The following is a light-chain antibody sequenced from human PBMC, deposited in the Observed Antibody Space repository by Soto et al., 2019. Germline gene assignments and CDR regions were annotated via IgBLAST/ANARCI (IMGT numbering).Light chain of an antibody. CDR3: AAWDDSLSGYV. CDR1: SSNIGSNI. J-gene: IGLJ1*01. Sequence: QSVLTQPPSASGTPGQRVTISCSGSSSNIGSNIVNWYQHVPGSAPKVLIHSNNQRPSGVTDRFSGSKSGTSASLAISGLQSEDEADYYCAAWDDSLSGYVFGTGTKLTVL. V-gene: IGLV1-44*01. CDR2: SNN.